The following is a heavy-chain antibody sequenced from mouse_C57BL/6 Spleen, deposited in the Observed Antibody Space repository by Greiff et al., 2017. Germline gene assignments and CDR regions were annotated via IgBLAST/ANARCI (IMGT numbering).Heavy chain of an antibody. CDR1: GYTFTSYT. V-gene: IGHV1-4*01. J-gene: IGHJ4*01. CDR3: ASPNYYGSSDAMDY. Sequence: QVQLKQSGAELARPGASVKMSCKASGYTFTSYTMHWVKQRPGQGLEWIGYINPSSGYTKYNQKFKDKATLTADKSSSTAYMQLSSLTSEDSAVYYCASPNYYGSSDAMDYWGQGTSVTVSS. CDR2: INPSSGYT. D-gene: IGHD1-1*01.